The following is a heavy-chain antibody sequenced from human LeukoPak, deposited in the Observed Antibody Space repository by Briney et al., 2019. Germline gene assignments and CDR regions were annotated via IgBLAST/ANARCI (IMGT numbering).Heavy chain of an antibody. J-gene: IGHJ4*02. V-gene: IGHV4-30-2*01. CDR1: GGSISSGGYY. D-gene: IGHD5-12*01. Sequence: SQTLSLTCTVSGGSISSGGYYWSWIRQPPGKGLEWIGYISHSGSTYYNPSLKSRVTISVDRSKNQFSLKLSSVTAADTAVYYCARADSGYDYFDYWGQGTLVTVSS. CDR3: ARADSGYDYFDY. CDR2: ISHSGST.